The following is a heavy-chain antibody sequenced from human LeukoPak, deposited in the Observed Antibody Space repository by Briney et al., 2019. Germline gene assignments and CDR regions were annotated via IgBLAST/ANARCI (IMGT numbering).Heavy chain of an antibody. D-gene: IGHD1-26*01. Sequence: GGSLRLSCAASGFTFSNNAMSWVRQTPGKGLEWVSATSTSGGSAYYADSVKGRFTISRDNSKNTLYLQMDSLRADDTAVYYCARYSGSYYYPPAWDLWGQGTLVTVSS. CDR2: TSTSGGSA. CDR3: ARYSGSYYYPPAWDL. J-gene: IGHJ4*02. V-gene: IGHV3-23*01. CDR1: GFTFSNNA.